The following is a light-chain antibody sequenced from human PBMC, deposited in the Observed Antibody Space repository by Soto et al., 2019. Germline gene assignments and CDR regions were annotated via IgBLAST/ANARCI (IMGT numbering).Light chain of an antibody. J-gene: IGLJ3*02. CDR1: SSNIGAGYG. CDR3: QSYDSSLSGWV. CDR2: GNG. V-gene: IGLV1-40*01. Sequence: QSVLTQPPSVSGAPGQRVTISCTGSSSNIGAGYGVHWYQQLPGTAPKLLIYGNGNRPSGVPDRFSGSKSGTSASLAITGLQAEDEADYYCQSYDSSLSGWVFGGGTKLTVL.